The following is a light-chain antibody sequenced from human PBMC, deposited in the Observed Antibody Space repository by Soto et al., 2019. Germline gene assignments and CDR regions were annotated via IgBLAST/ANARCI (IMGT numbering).Light chain of an antibody. CDR2: GAS. CDR3: HQYNDWPT. Sequence: EIVMTQSPATLSVSPGERATLSCRASQSVSSILAWYQQRPGQAPRLLIYGASTRATGIPARFSGSGSGTEFTLTISSLQSEDFAIYFCHQYNDWPTFGQGTKVEVK. CDR1: QSVSSI. V-gene: IGKV3-15*01. J-gene: IGKJ1*01.